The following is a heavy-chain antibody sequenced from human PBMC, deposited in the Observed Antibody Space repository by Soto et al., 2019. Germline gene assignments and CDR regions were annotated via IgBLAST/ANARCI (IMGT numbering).Heavy chain of an antibody. D-gene: IGHD3-10*01. V-gene: IGHV4-59*08. J-gene: IGHJ5*02. Sequence: SETLSLTCTVSGGSISSYYWSWIRQPPGKGLEWIGYIYYSGSTNYNPSLKSRVTISVDTSKNQFSLKLSSVTAADTAVYYCARHYGSGSYCWFDPWGQGTLVTVSS. CDR1: GGSISSYY. CDR2: IYYSGST. CDR3: ARHYGSGSYCWFDP.